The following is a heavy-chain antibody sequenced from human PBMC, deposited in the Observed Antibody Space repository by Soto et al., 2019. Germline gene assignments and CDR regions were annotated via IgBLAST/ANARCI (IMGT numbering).Heavy chain of an antibody. CDR3: AKDQSPPRKTTVTTGPGY. Sequence: GGSLRLSCAASGFTFSSYTMSWVRQAPGKGLEWVSAISGSGGSTYYADSVKGRFTISRDNSKNTLYLQMNSLRAEDTAVYYCAKDQSPPRKTTVTTGPGYWGQGTLVTVSS. CDR2: ISGSGGST. V-gene: IGHV3-23*01. J-gene: IGHJ4*02. D-gene: IGHD4-4*01. CDR1: GFTFSSYT.